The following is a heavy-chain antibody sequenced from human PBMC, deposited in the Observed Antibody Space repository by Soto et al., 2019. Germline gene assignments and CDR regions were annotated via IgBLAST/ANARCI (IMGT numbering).Heavy chain of an antibody. CDR3: ARRAMVTTDYYYYYMDV. CDR1: GGSISSYY. D-gene: IGHD5-18*01. V-gene: IGHV4-59*01. CDR2: IYYSGST. J-gene: IGHJ6*03. Sequence: SETLSLTCTVSGGSISSYYWSWVRQPPGKGLEWIGYIYYSGSTNYNPSLKSRVTISVDTSKNQFSLKLSSVTAADTAVYYCARRAMVTTDYYYYYMDVWGKGTTVTVSS.